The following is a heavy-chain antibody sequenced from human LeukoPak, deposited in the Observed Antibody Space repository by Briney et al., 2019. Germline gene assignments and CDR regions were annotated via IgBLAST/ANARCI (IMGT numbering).Heavy chain of an antibody. V-gene: IGHV1-69*05. J-gene: IGHJ6*03. Sequence: SVKVSCKASGGTFSSYAISWVRQAPGQGLEWMGGIIPIFGTANYAQKFQGRVTITTDESTSTAYMELGSLRSEDTAVYYCLTARRGGLSYYYMDVWGKGTTVTVSS. CDR3: LTARRGGLSYYYMDV. CDR2: IIPIFGTA. CDR1: GGTFSSYA.